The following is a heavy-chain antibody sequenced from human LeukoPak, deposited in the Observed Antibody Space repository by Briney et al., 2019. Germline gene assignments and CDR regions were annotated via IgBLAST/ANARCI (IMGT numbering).Heavy chain of an antibody. V-gene: IGHV3-74*01. CDR1: GFTFSSYW. D-gene: IGHD6-13*01. CDR3: ARDHRAAAAYYYYGMDV. J-gene: IGHJ6*02. Sequence: GGSLRLSCAASGFTFSSYWMHWVRQAPGKGLVWVSRINSDGSSTSYADSVKGRFTISRDNAKNTLYLQMNSLRADDTAVYYCARDHRAAAAYYYYGMDVWGQGTTVTVSS. CDR2: INSDGSST.